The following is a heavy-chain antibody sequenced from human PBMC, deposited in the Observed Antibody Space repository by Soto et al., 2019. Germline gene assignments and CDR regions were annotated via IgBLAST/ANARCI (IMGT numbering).Heavy chain of an antibody. Sequence: GGSVEDSCKASGYRFTDYHIHWVRKAPGQGLEWLAGINPNSGGTSTAQKFHVWVTMTRDRSISTVYMELTRLRSDETAVCFCARGHSTDCSNGVCSFFYNHEMDVWGQGTTVTVSS. J-gene: IGHJ6*02. CDR1: GYRFTDYH. CDR2: INPNSGGT. CDR3: ARGHSTDCSNGVCSFFYNHEMDV. D-gene: IGHD2-8*01. V-gene: IGHV1-2*04.